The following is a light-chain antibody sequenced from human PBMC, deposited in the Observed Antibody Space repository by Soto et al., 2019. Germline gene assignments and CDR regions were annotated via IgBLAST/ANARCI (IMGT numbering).Light chain of an antibody. CDR2: DAS. Sequence: EVVMTQSPATLSVSPRERATLSCRASQSVSSNLAWYQQKPGQAPRLLIYDASTRATGIPARFSGSGSGTEFPLTISSLQSEDFAVYYCQQYNNWPPWTFGQGTKVEIK. V-gene: IGKV3-15*01. J-gene: IGKJ1*01. CDR3: QQYNNWPPWT. CDR1: QSVSSN.